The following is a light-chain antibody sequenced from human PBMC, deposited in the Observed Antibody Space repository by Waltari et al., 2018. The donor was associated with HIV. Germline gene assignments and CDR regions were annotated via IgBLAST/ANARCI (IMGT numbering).Light chain of an antibody. CDR3: TSYTASGTVV. CDR1: SSTVAPYNR. Sequence: QSALTQPPSVSGSPGPSVTISCTGTSSTVAPYNRVSWYRKPPGTVLISEVNNRPSVVPGRFSGSTSYNPASLTISGLQAEDEADYYSTSYTASGTVVFGVGTKLTVL. V-gene: IGLV2-18*02. CDR2: EVN. J-gene: IGLJ2*01.